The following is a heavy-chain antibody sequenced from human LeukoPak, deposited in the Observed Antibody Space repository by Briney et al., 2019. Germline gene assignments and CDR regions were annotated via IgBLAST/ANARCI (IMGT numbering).Heavy chain of an antibody. CDR3: ARALAVASYFDY. V-gene: IGHV3-53*01. CDR2: IYSGGST. D-gene: IGHD6-19*01. Sequence: GGSLRLSCRASGFTVSSNYMSWVRQAPGKGLEWVSVIYSGGSTYYADSVKGRFTISRDNSKNTLYLQMNSLRAEDTAVYYCARALAVASYFDYWGQGTLVTVS. CDR1: GFTVSSNY. J-gene: IGHJ4*02.